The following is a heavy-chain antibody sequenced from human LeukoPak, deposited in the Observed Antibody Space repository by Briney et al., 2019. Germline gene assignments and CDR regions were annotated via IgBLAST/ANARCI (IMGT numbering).Heavy chain of an antibody. J-gene: IGHJ3*02. CDR2: ISSDTTGK. Sequence: PGGSLRLSCAASGFTFSSYAMHWVRQAPGKGLEWVALISSDTTGKYYADSVRGRFTISRDNSKNTLYLQMSRLRAEDTAVYYCARDRFYDFWRDHYGDGFDIWGQGTVVTLSS. CDR1: GFTFSSYA. D-gene: IGHD3-3*01. CDR3: ARDRFYDFWRDHYGDGFDI. V-gene: IGHV3-30*15.